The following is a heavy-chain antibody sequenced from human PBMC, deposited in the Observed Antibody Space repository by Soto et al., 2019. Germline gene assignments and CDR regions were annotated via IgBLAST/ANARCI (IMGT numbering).Heavy chain of an antibody. CDR2: VSGNGLST. D-gene: IGHD3-10*01. Sequence: EVQLLESGGGLIQPGGSLRLSCAASGFTFSSYALSWVRQAPGKGLQCVSTVSGNGLSTYDADSVKGRFTISRDNSRNTLYLQMNSLRAEDTAVYYCAKVPGSGSGLYYFYYYAIYVWGQGTTVTVSS. J-gene: IGHJ6*02. CDR1: GFTFSSYA. V-gene: IGHV3-23*01. CDR3: AKVPGSGSGLYYFYYYAIYV.